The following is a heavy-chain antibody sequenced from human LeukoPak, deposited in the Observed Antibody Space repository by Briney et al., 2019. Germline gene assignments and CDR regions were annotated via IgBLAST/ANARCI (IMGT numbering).Heavy chain of an antibody. CDR2: INHSGST. D-gene: IGHD6-13*01. CDR1: AGSFSGYY. V-gene: IGHV4-34*01. Sequence: PSETLSLTCAVYAGSFSGYYWSWIRQPPGKGLEWIGEINHSGSTNYNPSLKSRVSISVDTSKNQFSLKLSSVTAADTAVYYCARASPSAAAFDYWGQGTLVTVSS. CDR3: ARASPSAAAFDY. J-gene: IGHJ4*02.